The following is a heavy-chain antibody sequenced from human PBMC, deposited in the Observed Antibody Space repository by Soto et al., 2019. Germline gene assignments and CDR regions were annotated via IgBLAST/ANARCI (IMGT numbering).Heavy chain of an antibody. J-gene: IGHJ5*02. D-gene: IGHD6-19*01. CDR2: IYYSGST. V-gene: IGHV4-31*03. Sequence: QVQLQESGPGLVKPSQTLSLTCSVSGGSISSSGYYWSWIRQHPGKGLEWIGYIYYSGSTNYNPSIKSRVIMSVDTSKNQFSLRLSSVTVADTAVYYCASLTIGVALTPNWFDPWGQGTLVTVSS. CDR3: ASLTIGVALTPNWFDP. CDR1: GGSISSSGYY.